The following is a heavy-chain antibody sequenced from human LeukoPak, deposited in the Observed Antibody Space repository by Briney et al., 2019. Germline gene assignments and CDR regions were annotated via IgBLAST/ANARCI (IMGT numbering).Heavy chain of an antibody. Sequence: SETLSLTCAVYGGSFSGYYWSWIREPPGKGLEWIGEINHSGSTNYNPSLKSRVTISVDTSKNQFSLKLRSVTAADTAVYYCAVDYYGSGSHDYWGQGTLVTVSS. D-gene: IGHD3-10*01. J-gene: IGHJ4*02. CDR3: AVDYYGSGSHDY. CDR1: GGSFSGYY. V-gene: IGHV4-34*01. CDR2: INHSGST.